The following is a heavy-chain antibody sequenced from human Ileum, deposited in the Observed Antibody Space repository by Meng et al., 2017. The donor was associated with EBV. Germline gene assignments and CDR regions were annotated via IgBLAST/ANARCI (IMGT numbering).Heavy chain of an antibody. CDR2: TYRRSRWYY. J-gene: IGHJ5*02. CDR1: GASVSSDKTA. V-gene: IGHV6-1*01. Sequence: QLQLQESGSGLVQPSQGLSLFCVISGASVSSDKTAWNWLRQSPSRGLEWLGRTYRRSRWYYDYALSVKSRINISPDTSKNQVSLQLNSVTDEDTGIYYCATSRIAKFDRWGQGTLVTVSS. CDR3: ATSRIAKFDR.